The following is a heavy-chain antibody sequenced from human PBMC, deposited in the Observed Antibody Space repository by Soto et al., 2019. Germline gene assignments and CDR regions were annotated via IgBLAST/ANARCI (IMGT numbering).Heavy chain of an antibody. V-gene: IGHV4-59*08. J-gene: IGHJ4*02. CDR2: IYNSGRT. CDR3: ARRYGYSFDY. Sequence: QVQLQESGPGLVKPSETLSLTCTVSGGCISSNYWSWIRQPPVKGLEWIGYIYNSGRTNYNPSLKSRVTISVDTSKNQFSLKLSSVTAADTAVYYCARRYGYSFDYWGQGTLVTVSS. CDR1: GGCISSNY. D-gene: IGHD1-1*01.